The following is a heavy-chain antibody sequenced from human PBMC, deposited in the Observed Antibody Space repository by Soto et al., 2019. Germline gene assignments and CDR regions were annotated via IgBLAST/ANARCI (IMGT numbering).Heavy chain of an antibody. J-gene: IGHJ4*02. CDR3: ARQERGGWYVDY. CDR2: IYYSGST. CDR1: CGSISSCGYY. D-gene: IGHD6-19*01. Sequence: SETLSLTCTVSCGSISSCGYYWSWIRQHPGKGLEWIGYIYYSGSTYYNPSLKSRVTISVDTSKNQFSLKLSSVTAADTAVYYCARQERGGWYVDYWGQGTPVTVS. V-gene: IGHV4-31*03.